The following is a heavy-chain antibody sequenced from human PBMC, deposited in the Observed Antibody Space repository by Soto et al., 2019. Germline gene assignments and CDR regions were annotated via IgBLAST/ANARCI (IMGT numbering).Heavy chain of an antibody. Sequence: QVQLQESGPGLVKPSETLSLTCTVSGGSISSYYWSWIRQPPGKGLEWIGYIYYSGSTNYNPSLKRRVTISVDTSKNQFSLKLSSVTAADTGVYYCARRWGDAFDFWGQGTMVTVSS. D-gene: IGHD1-26*01. CDR3: ARRWGDAFDF. CDR2: IYYSGST. J-gene: IGHJ3*01. CDR1: GGSISSYY. V-gene: IGHV4-59*01.